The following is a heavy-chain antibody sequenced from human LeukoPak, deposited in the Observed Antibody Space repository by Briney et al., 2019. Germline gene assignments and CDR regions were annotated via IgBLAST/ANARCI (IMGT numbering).Heavy chain of an antibody. V-gene: IGHV3-30*02. CDR1: GFTFSNYC. J-gene: IGHJ4*02. CDR2: IWSDGRNR. Sequence: PGGSLRLSCAASGFTFSNYCMHWVRQAPGKGLEWVAFIWSDGRNRNYADSVKGRFTISRDNSKNTLYLQMNSLRAEDTAVYYCAKAGDYDYIWGSYRIFDYWGQGTLVTVSS. D-gene: IGHD3-16*02. CDR3: AKAGDYDYIWGSYRIFDY.